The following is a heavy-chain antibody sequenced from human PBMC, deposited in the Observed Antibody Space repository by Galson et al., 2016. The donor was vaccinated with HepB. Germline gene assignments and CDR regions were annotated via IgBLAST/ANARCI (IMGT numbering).Heavy chain of an antibody. V-gene: IGHV3-74*01. Sequence: PLRLSCAASGFTFNSYWMHWVRQAPGKGLVWVSRISSDGTSIIYADSVKGRFTISRDNAKNTLYLQMNSLRAEDTAVYYCARQQWPRVFDYWGQGTLVTVSP. CDR1: GFTFNSYW. CDR3: ARQQWPRVFDY. D-gene: IGHD6-19*01. CDR2: ISSDGTSI. J-gene: IGHJ4*02.